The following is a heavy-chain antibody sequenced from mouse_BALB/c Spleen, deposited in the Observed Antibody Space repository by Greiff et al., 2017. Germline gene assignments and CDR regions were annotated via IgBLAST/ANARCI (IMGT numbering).Heavy chain of an antibody. D-gene: IGHD4-1*01. J-gene: IGHJ4*01. Sequence: EVHLVESGGGLVQPGGSRKLSCAASGFTFSSFGMHWVRQAPEKGLEWVAYISSGSSTIYYADTVKGRFTISRDNPKNTLFLQMTSLRSEDTAMYYCARYTGDYYAMDYWGQGTSVTVSS. V-gene: IGHV5-17*02. CDR3: ARYTGDYYAMDY. CDR2: ISSGSSTI. CDR1: GFTFSSFG.